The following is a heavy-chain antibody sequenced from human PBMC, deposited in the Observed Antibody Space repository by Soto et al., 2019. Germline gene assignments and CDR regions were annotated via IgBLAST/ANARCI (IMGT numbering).Heavy chain of an antibody. CDR2: IYYSGST. Sequence: SETLSLTCTVSGGSISSSSYYWGWIRQPPGKGLEWIGSIYYSGSTYYNPSLKSRVTISVATSKNQFSLKLSSVTAADTAVYYCARHRGVVVTADAFDIWGQGTMVTVSS. CDR3: ARHRGVVVTADAFDI. CDR1: GGSISSSSYY. J-gene: IGHJ3*02. D-gene: IGHD2-21*02. V-gene: IGHV4-39*01.